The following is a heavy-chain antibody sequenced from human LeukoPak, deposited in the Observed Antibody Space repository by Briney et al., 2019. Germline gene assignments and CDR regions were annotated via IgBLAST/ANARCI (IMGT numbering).Heavy chain of an antibody. V-gene: IGHV7-4-1*02. CDR1: GYTFTSYA. CDR3: ALVSAIFDY. J-gene: IGHJ4*02. D-gene: IGHD2-2*01. CDR2: INTNTGNP. Sequence: GASVKVSCKASGYTFTSYAMNWVRQAPGRGLEWMGWINTNTGNPTYAQGFTGRFVFSLDTSATTAYLQISSLKAEDTAVYYCALVSAIFDYWGQGTLVTVSS.